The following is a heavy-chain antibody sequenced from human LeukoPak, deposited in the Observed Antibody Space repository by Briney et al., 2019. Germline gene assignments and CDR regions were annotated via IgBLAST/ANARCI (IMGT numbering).Heavy chain of an antibody. D-gene: IGHD3-10*01. V-gene: IGHV1-2*02. J-gene: IGHJ4*02. CDR1: GYTFTGYY. CDR3: ARGTNYGSGSFDY. CDR2: INPNSGGT. Sequence: ASVKVSCTASGYTFTGYYMHWVRQAPGQGLEWMGWINPNSGGTNYAQKFQGRVTMTRDTSISTAYMELSRLRSDDTAVYYCARGTNYGSGSFDYWGQGTLVTVSS.